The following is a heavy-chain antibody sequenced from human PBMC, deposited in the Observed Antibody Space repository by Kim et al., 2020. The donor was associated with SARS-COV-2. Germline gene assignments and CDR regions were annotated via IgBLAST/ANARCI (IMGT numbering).Heavy chain of an antibody. D-gene: IGHD3-9*01. Sequence: YAQKFQGRVTMTEDTSTDTAYMELSSLRSEDTAVYYCATSNYDILTGYGYWGQGTLVTVS. V-gene: IGHV1-24*01. J-gene: IGHJ4*02. CDR3: ATSNYDILTGYGY.